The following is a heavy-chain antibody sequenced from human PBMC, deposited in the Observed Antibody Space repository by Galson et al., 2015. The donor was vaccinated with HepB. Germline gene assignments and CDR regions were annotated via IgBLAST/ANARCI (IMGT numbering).Heavy chain of an antibody. CDR1: GFIFEDYG. V-gene: IGHV3-9*01. Sequence: SLRLSCAASGFIFEDYGMFWVRQAPGKGLEWVSGISWNSDDKYYADSVRGRFTISRDNARNSLYLQMDSLQVEDAAVYFCAKDMERRGRAMVNDYWSQGS. CDR3: AKDMERRGRAMVNDY. D-gene: IGHD5-18*01. J-gene: IGHJ4*02. CDR2: ISWNSDDK.